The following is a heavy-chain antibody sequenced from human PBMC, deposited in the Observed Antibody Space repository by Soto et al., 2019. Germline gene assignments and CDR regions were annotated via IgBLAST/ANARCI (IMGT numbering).Heavy chain of an antibody. D-gene: IGHD5-18*01. J-gene: IGHJ4*02. CDR3: AKMERTQLWLLVQN. CDR2: ITYGGSI. Sequence: QVQLQEAGPRLVKPSQTLSLTCTVSGASITNDAFFWTWVRQHPEKGLEWLAYITYGGSIYYDPSLRSRLTVSIDKSKSQFSLNVRSVTAADTAVYYCAKMERTQLWLLVQNWGQGLLVTVSS. CDR1: GASITNDAFF. V-gene: IGHV4-31*03.